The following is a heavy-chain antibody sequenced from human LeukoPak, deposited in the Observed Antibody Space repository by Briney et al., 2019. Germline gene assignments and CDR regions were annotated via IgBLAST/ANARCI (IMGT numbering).Heavy chain of an antibody. V-gene: IGHV4-59*01. CDR3: ARIRGCSSTSCPRYYFDY. CDR2: ISYSGSS. Sequence: SETLSLTCTVSGGSISSYYWTWIRQPPGKGLEGIGYISYSGSSNYNPSLKSRVTTSVDMSKNQFSLKLSSLTAADTAVYYCARIRGCSSTSCPRYYFDYWGQGTLVTVSS. J-gene: IGHJ4*02. CDR1: GGSISSYY. D-gene: IGHD2-2*01.